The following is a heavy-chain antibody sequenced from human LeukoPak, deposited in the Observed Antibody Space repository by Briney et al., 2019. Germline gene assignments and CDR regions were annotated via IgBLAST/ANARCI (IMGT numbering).Heavy chain of an antibody. D-gene: IGHD1-26*01. J-gene: IGHJ4*02. Sequence: GGSLRLSCAASGSTFNNYAMSWVRQAPGEGLEWVSTISISGGTTYYADSVKGRFTISRDNSKNTLYLQMNSLRAEDTAVYYCAKDFYLMRVGATNFDYWGQGTLVTVSS. CDR2: ISISGGTT. CDR1: GSTFNNYA. CDR3: AKDFYLMRVGATNFDY. V-gene: IGHV3-23*01.